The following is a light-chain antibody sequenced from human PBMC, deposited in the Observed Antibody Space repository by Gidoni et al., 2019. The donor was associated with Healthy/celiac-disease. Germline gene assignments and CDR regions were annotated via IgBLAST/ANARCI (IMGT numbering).Light chain of an antibody. J-gene: IGKJ2*01. V-gene: IGKV3-20*01. CDR3: QQYDSSPYT. CDR1: QSVSSSY. Sequence: EIASTQSPGTLSLSPGESATLSCRASQSVSSSYLAWYQQKPGQAHRLLICAASTRATGIPDRFSGSGSGTDFTLTISRLEPEDFAVYYCQQYDSSPYTFGQGTKLEIK. CDR2: AAS.